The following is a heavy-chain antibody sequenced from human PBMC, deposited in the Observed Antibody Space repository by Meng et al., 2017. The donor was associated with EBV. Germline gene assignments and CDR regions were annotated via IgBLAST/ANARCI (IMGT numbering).Heavy chain of an antibody. D-gene: IGHD4-11*01. V-gene: IGHV4-61*01. CDR1: GGSVNNESYY. CDR2: IYYTGST. J-gene: IGHJ5*02. Sequence: QVQLQESGPGLVKPSETLSLTCTVSGGSVNNESYYWGWIRQPPGKGLEYIGYIYYTGSTNYNSSLKSRVTISLDKSKNQFSLKLTSLTAADTAIYYCARGDYTNYPRWFDPWGQGTLGTVDS. CDR3: ARGDYTNYPRWFDP.